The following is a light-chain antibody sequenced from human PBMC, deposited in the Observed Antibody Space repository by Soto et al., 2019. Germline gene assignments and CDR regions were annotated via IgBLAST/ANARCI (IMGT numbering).Light chain of an antibody. V-gene: IGLV2-14*01. Sequence: QSALTQPASVSGSPGQSITISCTGTSSDLGGYNYVSWYQQHPDKAPKLIIYEVTNRPSGVSNRFSGSKSGNTASLTISGLQPEDEGDYYCCSYAGSYAYRVFGTGTKLTVL. J-gene: IGLJ1*01. CDR2: EVT. CDR1: SSDLGGYNY. CDR3: CSYAGSYAYRV.